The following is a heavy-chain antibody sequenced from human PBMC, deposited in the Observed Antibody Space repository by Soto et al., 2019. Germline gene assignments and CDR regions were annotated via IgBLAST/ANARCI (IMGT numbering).Heavy chain of an antibody. CDR3: ARDERHRSPDLGWFGP. Sequence: QVQLVESGGGVVQPGRSLRLSCAASGFTFSSYGMHWVRQAPGKGLEWVAVIWYDGSNKYYADSVKGRFTISRDNSKNTLYLQMNSLRAEDTAVYYCARDERHRSPDLGWFGPWGQGTLVTVSS. V-gene: IGHV3-33*01. CDR2: IWYDGSNK. J-gene: IGHJ5*02. D-gene: IGHD6-13*01. CDR1: GFTFSSYG.